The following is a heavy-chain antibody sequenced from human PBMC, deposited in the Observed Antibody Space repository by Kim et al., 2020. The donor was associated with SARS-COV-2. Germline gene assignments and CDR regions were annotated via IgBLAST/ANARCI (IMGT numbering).Heavy chain of an antibody. V-gene: IGHV4-59*01. J-gene: IGHJ4*02. CDR1: GGSISSYY. D-gene: IGHD6-19*01. CDR3: ARDPHPGIAVAGPSGFDY. CDR2: IYYSGST. Sequence: SETLSLTCTVSGGSISSYYWSWIRQPPGKGLEWIVYIYYSGSTNYNPSLKSRVTISVDTSKNQFSLKLSSVTAADTAVYYCARDPHPGIAVAGPSGFDYWGQGTLVTVSS.